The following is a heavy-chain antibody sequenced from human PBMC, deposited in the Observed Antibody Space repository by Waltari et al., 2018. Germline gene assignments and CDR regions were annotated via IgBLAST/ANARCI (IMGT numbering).Heavy chain of an antibody. D-gene: IGHD1-26*01. CDR1: GSTFGHHG. CDR2: ISGSGGTT. V-gene: IGHV3-23*04. Sequence: EVRLVESGGGLVQRGGSLRLYCAASGSTFGHHGRSGVRQAPGKWLEGVSSISGSGGTTYYADSVKGRFTMSKDFSKNTLFLQMNSVRVDDTADYYCAKSSGSYYEVFDRWGRGTLVTVSS. J-gene: IGHJ4*02. CDR3: AKSSGSYYEVFDR.